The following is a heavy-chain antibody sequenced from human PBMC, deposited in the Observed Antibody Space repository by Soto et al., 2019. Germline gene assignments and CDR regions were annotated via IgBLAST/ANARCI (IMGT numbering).Heavy chain of an antibody. CDR2: ISAYNGNT. D-gene: IGHD3-10*01. J-gene: IGHJ4*02. CDR3: ARGSGGLLWYGEQLDI. V-gene: IGHV1-18*01. Sequence: QIQLVQSGAEVKKPGASVKVSCKASGYTFTSYAIGWVRQAPGQGLEWMGWISAYNGNTNYAQKFQGRVTMTTDSSTSTAYMEGRVLRSDDTAVYYCARGSGGLLWYGEQLDIWGQGTLVTVSS. CDR1: GYTFTSYA.